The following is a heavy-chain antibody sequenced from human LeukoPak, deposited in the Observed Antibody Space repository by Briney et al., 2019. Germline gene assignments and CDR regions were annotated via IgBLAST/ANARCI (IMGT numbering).Heavy chain of an antibody. CDR1: GFSFSDYY. CDR3: ARDRGTVGATGYYYMDV. Sequence: GRSLRLSCVASGFSFSDYYMSWIRQAPGKGLEWVSYIGSTIYYADSVKGRFTISRDNAKNSLYLQMNSLRAEDTAVYYCARDRGTVGATGYYYMDVWGKGTTVTVSS. D-gene: IGHD1-26*01. V-gene: IGHV3-11*04. J-gene: IGHJ6*03. CDR2: IGSTI.